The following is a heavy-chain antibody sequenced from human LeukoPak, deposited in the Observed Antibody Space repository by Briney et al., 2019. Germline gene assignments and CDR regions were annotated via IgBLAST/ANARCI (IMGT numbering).Heavy chain of an antibody. Sequence: GGSLRLSCAASGFTFSSYSMNWVRQAPGKGLEWVSSISSSSSYIYYADSVKGRFTISRDNAKNTLYLQMNSLRAEDTAVYYCARVRQQLDSFFDYWGQGTLVTVSS. D-gene: IGHD6-13*01. CDR3: ARVRQQLDSFFDY. CDR1: GFTFSSYS. CDR2: ISSSSSYI. J-gene: IGHJ4*02. V-gene: IGHV3-21*01.